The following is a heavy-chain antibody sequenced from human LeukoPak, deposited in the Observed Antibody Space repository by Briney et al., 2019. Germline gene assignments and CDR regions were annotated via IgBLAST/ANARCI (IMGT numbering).Heavy chain of an antibody. CDR2: INSDGSST. CDR1: GFTFSSYW. V-gene: IGHV3-74*01. J-gene: IGHJ5*02. CDR3: ARVGSRYNWFDP. Sequence: GGSLRLSCAASGFTFSSYWMHWVRQAPGKGLVWVSRINSDGSSTSYADSVKGRFTISRDNAKNTLYLQMNSLRAEDTAVYYCARVGSRYNWFDPWGQGTLVTVCS.